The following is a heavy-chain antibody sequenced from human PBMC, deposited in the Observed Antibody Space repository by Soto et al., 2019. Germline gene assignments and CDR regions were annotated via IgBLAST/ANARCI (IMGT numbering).Heavy chain of an antibody. CDR3: AKDGTPYYYDSSGYYYFDY. CDR2: ISSNGGST. Sequence: GSLRLSCSASGFTFSSYAMHWVRQAPGKGLEYVSAISSNGGSTYYADSVKGRFTISRDNSKNTLYLQMNSLRAEDTAVYYCAKDGTPYYYDSSGYYYFDYWGQGTLVTVPS. V-gene: IGHV3-64*04. D-gene: IGHD3-22*01. CDR1: GFTFSSYA. J-gene: IGHJ4*02.